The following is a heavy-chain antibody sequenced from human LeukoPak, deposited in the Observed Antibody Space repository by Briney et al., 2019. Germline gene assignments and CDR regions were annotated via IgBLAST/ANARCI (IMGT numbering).Heavy chain of an antibody. CDR2: ISYDGSNK. CDR1: GFTFSSYG. Sequence: AGESLRLSCAASGFTFSSYGMHWVRQAPGKGLEWVAVISYDGSNKYYADSVKGRFTISRDNSKNTLYLQMNSLRADDTAVYYCAKWMVTLYYFDYWGQGTLVTVSS. CDR3: AKWMVTLYYFDY. V-gene: IGHV3-30*18. J-gene: IGHJ4*02. D-gene: IGHD2-21*02.